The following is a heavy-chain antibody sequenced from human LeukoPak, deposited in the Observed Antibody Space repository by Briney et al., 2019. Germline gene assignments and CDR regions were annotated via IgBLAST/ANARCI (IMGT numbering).Heavy chain of an antibody. CDR2: FSGDSINI. J-gene: IGHJ4*02. CDR1: GFSFSDYS. D-gene: IGHD7-27*01. CDR3: ARDSNWAFDY. V-gene: IGHV3-48*02. Sequence: GRSLRLSCAASGFSFSDYSMNWVRQAPGKGLEWISYFSGDSINIWYADSVKGRFTISRDNAKNSVFLQMNSLRDEDSAVYYCARDSNWAFDYWGQGTLVTVSS.